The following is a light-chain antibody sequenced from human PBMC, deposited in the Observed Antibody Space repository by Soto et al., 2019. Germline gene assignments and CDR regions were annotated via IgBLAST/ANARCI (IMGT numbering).Light chain of an antibody. CDR1: SSDVGGHNY. Sequence: QSALTQPPSASGSPGQSVTISCTGTSSDVGGHNYVSWYQQHPGKAPKLMIYEVSKRPSGVPDRFSGSKSGNTASLTVSGLQAEDEDEYYCSSYTGSSSLVFGGGTKLTVL. V-gene: IGLV2-8*01. CDR3: SSYTGSSSLV. J-gene: IGLJ3*02. CDR2: EVS.